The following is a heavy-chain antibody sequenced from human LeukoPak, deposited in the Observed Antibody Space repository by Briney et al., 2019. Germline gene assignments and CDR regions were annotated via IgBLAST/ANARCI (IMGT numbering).Heavy chain of an antibody. D-gene: IGHD2-21*01. CDR2: ISSSSRYT. CDR3: AGYSGH. CDR1: GFTFGDYY. Sequence: GGSLRLSCAASGFTFGDYYMRWIRQAPGKGLEWVSYISSSSRYTNYADSVKGRFTISRDNAKNSLYLQMNSLRAEDTAGYYCAGYSGHWGQGTLVTVSS. J-gene: IGHJ4*02. V-gene: IGHV3-11*03.